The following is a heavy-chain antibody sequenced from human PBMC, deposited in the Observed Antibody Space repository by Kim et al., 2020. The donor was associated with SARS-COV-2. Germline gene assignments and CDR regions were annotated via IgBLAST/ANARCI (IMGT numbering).Heavy chain of an antibody. CDR2: ISGDGGST. CDR1: GFTFDDYA. Sequence: GGSLRLSCAASGFTFDDYAMHWVRQAPGKGLEWVSLISGDGGSTYYADSVKGRFTISRDNSKNSLYLQMNSLRTEDTALYYCAKARYYYGSGFSPQAGGMDVWGQGTTVTVSS. CDR3: AKARYYYGSGFSPQAGGMDV. D-gene: IGHD3-10*01. V-gene: IGHV3-43*02. J-gene: IGHJ6*02.